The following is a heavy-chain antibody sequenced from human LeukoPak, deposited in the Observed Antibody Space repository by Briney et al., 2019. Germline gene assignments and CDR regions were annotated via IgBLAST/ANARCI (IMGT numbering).Heavy chain of an antibody. J-gene: IGHJ4*02. V-gene: IGHV3-74*01. Sequence: GGSLRLSCAASGFTFSGFWTHWVRQAPGKGLVWVSCISFDGSDATYADSVKGRFTISRDNAKNTLHLQMDSLTVEDTAVYYCARAGYEGNYFDYWGQGTLVTVSS. D-gene: IGHD5-12*01. CDR3: ARAGYEGNYFDY. CDR2: ISFDGSDA. CDR1: GFTFSGFW.